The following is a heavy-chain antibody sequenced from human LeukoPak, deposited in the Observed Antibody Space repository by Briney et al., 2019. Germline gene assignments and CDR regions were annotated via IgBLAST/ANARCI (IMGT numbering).Heavy chain of an antibody. J-gene: IGHJ2*01. D-gene: IGHD3-22*01. Sequence: SETLSLTCTVSGGSLSSYYWSWIRQPPGKGLEWIGYIYYSGSTNYNPSLKSRVTISVDTSKNQFSLKLSSVNAADTAVYYCARDQDYYDSSGSGAFDLWGRGTLVTVSS. V-gene: IGHV4-59*01. CDR2: IYYSGST. CDR1: GGSLSSYY. CDR3: ARDQDYYDSSGSGAFDL.